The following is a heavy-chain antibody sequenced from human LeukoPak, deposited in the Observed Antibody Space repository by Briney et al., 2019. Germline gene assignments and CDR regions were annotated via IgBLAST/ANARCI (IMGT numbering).Heavy chain of an antibody. J-gene: IGHJ4*02. CDR3: AKPLWFGESNFDY. CDR1: GFTFSSYA. Sequence: GGSLRLSCAASGFTFSSYAMSWVRQAPGKGLEWVSGISGSGGSTYYADSVKGRFTNSRDNSKNTLYLQMNSPRAEDTAVYYCAKPLWFGESNFDYWGQGTLVTVSS. V-gene: IGHV3-23*01. CDR2: ISGSGGST. D-gene: IGHD3-10*01.